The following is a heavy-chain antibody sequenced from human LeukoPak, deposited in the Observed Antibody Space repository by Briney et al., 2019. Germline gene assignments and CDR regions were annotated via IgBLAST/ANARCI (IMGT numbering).Heavy chain of an antibody. J-gene: IGHJ4*03. CDR3: ARGVLRGSGSFDY. CDR2: INPNSGAT. Sequence: GASVKVSCKASGYTFIAYYIHWMRQAPGQGLEWMGWINPNSGATNYEQKFQGRITMTRDTSINTAYMELYSLNSDDTAVYFCARGVLRGSGSFDYWGQGSLVTVSS. V-gene: IGHV1-2*02. D-gene: IGHD6-19*01. CDR1: GYTFIAYY.